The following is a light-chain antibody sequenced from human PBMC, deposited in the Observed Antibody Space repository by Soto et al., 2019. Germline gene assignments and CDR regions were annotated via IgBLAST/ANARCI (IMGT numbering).Light chain of an antibody. CDR1: QTISNY. CDR2: DAS. J-gene: IGKJ2*01. CDR3: QQSYSTPPS. Sequence: DIQMTQSPSSLPASAGDRVTITCRASQTISNYLNWYQHNPGKAPKLLISDASSLQRGVPSRFSGGGSGTDFTLTISNLQPEDCATYSCQQSYSTPPSFGQGTKVQIK. V-gene: IGKV1-39*01.